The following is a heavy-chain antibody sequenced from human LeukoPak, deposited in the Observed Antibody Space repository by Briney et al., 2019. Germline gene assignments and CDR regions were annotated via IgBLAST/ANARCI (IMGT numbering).Heavy chain of an antibody. CDR3: ASTSTWELPYYFDY. Sequence: GGSLRLSCAASGFTFSSYSMNWVRQAPGKGLEWVSYISSSSSTIYYADSVKGRFTISRDNAKNSLYLQMNSLRAEDTAVYYCASTSTWELPYYFDYWGQGTLVTVSS. J-gene: IGHJ4*02. CDR1: GFTFSSYS. D-gene: IGHD1-26*01. CDR2: ISSSSSTI. V-gene: IGHV3-48*01.